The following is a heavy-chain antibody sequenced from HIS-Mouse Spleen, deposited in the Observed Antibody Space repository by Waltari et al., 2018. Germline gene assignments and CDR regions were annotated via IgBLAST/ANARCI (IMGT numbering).Heavy chain of an antibody. J-gene: IGHJ5*02. CDR2: RNPNSGNT. CDR1: GYTFTSYD. D-gene: IGHD6-19*01. Sequence: QVQLVQSGAEVKKPGASVKVSCKASGYTFTSYDINWVRQATGQGLEWMGWRNPNSGNTGYAQKFQGRVTMTRNTSISTAYMELSSLRSEDTAVYYCARRLSPRPHSGWYWFDPWGQGTLVTVSS. V-gene: IGHV1-8*01. CDR3: ARRLSPRPHSGWYWFDP.